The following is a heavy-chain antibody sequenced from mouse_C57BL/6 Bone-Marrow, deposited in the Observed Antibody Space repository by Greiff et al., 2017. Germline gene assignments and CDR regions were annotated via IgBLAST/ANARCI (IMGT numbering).Heavy chain of an antibody. V-gene: IGHV14-4*01. CDR2: IDPENGDT. J-gene: IGHJ1*03. CDR1: GFNIKDDY. CDR3: TPFWYFDV. Sequence: EVQLQQSGAELVRPGASVKLSCTASGFNIKDDYMHWVKQRPEQGLEWIGWIDPENGDTASASKFQGKATITADTSSNTAYLQLSSLTSEDTAVYYCTPFWYFDVWGTGTTVTVSS.